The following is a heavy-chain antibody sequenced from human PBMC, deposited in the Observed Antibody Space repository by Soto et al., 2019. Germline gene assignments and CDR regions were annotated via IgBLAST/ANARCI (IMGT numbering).Heavy chain of an antibody. D-gene: IGHD1-7*01. CDR3: AGTTSYQWYYMDV. CDR1: GDSVSSNSAA. CDR2: TYYRSRWYN. J-gene: IGHJ6*03. V-gene: IGHV6-1*01. Sequence: QVQLQEXGXGXVKXSQTLSLTCAISGDSVSSNSAAWNWIRQSPSRGLEWLGRTYYRSRWYNDYAVPVRSRITVNADTSKNQFSLQLTSVTPEDTAVYYCAGTTSYQWYYMDVWGKGTTVTVSS.